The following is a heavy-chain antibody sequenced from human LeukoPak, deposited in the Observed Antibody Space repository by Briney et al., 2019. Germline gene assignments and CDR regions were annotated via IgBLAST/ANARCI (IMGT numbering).Heavy chain of an antibody. CDR1: GFTVSSNS. J-gene: IGHJ4*02. CDR3: AKSGYNRFDY. V-gene: IGHV3-53*01. D-gene: IGHD5-24*01. CDR2: IYSDNT. Sequence: PGGSLRLSCTVSGFTVSSNSMSWVRQAPGKGLEWVSFIYSDNTHYSDSVKGRFTISRDNSKNTLYLQMNSLRAEDTAVYYCAKSGYNRFDYWGQGPLVTVSS.